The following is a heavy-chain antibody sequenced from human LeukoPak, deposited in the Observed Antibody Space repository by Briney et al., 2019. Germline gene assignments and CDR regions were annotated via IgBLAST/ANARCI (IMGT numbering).Heavy chain of an antibody. D-gene: IGHD7-27*01. CDR2: IYYSGST. J-gene: IGHJ4*02. CDR1: GGSISSYY. V-gene: IGHV4-59*01. Sequence: SETLSLTCTVSGGSISSYYWSWIRQPPGKGPEWIGYIYYSGSTNYNPSLKSRVTISVDTSKNQFSLKLSSVTAADTAVYYCARDPGLDYFDYWGQGTLVTVSS. CDR3: ARDPGLDYFDY.